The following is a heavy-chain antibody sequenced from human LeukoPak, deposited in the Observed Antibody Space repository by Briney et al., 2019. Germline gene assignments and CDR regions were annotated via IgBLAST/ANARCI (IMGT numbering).Heavy chain of an antibody. V-gene: IGHV1-46*01. D-gene: IGHD5-18*01. Sequence: ASVKVSCKASGYTFTSYYMHWVRQAPGQGLEWMGIINPSGGSTSYAQKFQGRVTMTRDTSKNQFSLKLSSVTAADTAVYYCARHPAGYSFDYWGQGTLVTVSS. CDR2: INPSGGST. CDR3: ARHPAGYSFDY. J-gene: IGHJ4*02. CDR1: GYTFTSYY.